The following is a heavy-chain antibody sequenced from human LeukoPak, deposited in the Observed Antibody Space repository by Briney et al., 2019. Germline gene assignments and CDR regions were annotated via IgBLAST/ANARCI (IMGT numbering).Heavy chain of an antibody. J-gene: IGHJ4*02. D-gene: IGHD2-2*01. CDR3: ARLQLGYCSSTSCYALFDY. V-gene: IGHV4-39*01. CDR1: GFTFSSYA. Sequence: KTGGSLRLSCAASGFTFSSYAMNWIRKPPGKGLEWIGSIYYSGSTYYNPSLKSRVTISVDTSKNQLSLKLNSVTAADTAVYYCARLQLGYCSSTSCYALFDYWGQGTLVTVSS. CDR2: IYYSGST.